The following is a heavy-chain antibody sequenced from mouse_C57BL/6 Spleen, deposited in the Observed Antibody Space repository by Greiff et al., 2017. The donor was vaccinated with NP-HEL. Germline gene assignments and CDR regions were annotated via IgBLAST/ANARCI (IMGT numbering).Heavy chain of an antibody. CDR2: IYPRSGNT. Sequence: VQRVESGAELARPGASVKLSCKASGYTFTSYGISWVKQRTGQGLEWIGEIYPRSGNTYYNEKFKGKATLTADKSSSTAYMELRSLTSEDSAVYFCARCVVYYGNYENAMDYWGQGTSVTVSS. D-gene: IGHD2-1*01. J-gene: IGHJ4*01. V-gene: IGHV1-81*01. CDR3: ARCVVYYGNYENAMDY. CDR1: GYTFTSYG.